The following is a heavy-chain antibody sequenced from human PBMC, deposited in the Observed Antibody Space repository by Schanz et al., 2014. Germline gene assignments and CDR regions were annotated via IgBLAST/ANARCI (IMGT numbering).Heavy chain of an antibody. CDR3: AKSQGSSFDS. D-gene: IGHD6-13*01. CDR2: ITGASDHI. V-gene: IGHV3-23*04. Sequence: EVQLVESGGGLVQPGGSLRLSCAASGFIFGSSVMAWVRQAPGKGLEWVSGITGASDHIDYAESVKGRFTISRDNSKTTVYLQMNSLRAEDTAVYYCAKSQGSSFDSWGQGTLVTVSS. CDR1: GFIFGSSV. J-gene: IGHJ4*02.